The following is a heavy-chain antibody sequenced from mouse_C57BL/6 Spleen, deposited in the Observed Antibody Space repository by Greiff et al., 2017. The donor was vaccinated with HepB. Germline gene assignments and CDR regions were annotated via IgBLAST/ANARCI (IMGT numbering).Heavy chain of an antibody. J-gene: IGHJ3*01. CDR1: GYAFSSSW. CDR3: ARLAVTNAY. V-gene: IGHV1-82*01. D-gene: IGHD2-2*01. Sequence: QVQLQQSGPELVKPGASVKISCKASGYAFSSSWMNWVKQRPGKGLEWIGRIYPGDGDTNYNGKFKGKATLTADKSSSTAYMQLSSLTSEDSAVYFCARLAVTNAYWGQGTLVTVSA. CDR2: IYPGDGDT.